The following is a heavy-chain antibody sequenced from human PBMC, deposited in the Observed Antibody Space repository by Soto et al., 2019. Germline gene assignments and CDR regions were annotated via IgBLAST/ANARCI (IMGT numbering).Heavy chain of an antibody. D-gene: IGHD3-22*01. CDR2: IYGGDDT. Sequence: GGSLRLSCAASGFSVSSHYMSWVRQPPGKGLEWVSVIYGGDDTYYPDSVKGRFTISRDNSNNMLYLQMNSLRADDTAVYYCARRGSDFESTGYYPLFDYWGHGTLVTVSS. CDR3: ARRGSDFESTGYYPLFDY. V-gene: IGHV3-53*01. J-gene: IGHJ4*01. CDR1: GFSVSSHY.